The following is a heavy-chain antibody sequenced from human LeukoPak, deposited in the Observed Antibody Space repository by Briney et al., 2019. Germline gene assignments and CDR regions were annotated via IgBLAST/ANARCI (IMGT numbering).Heavy chain of an antibody. V-gene: IGHV1-46*01. J-gene: IGHJ6*03. Sequence: GASVKVSCKASGYTFTMFYIHWVRQAPGQGLEWMGMVNPSDGATTYAQRFQGRVTMTTDTSTSTAYMELRSLRSDDTAVYYCARAAPFGGSYFNYYYYYMDVWGKGTTVTVSS. CDR2: VNPSDGAT. CDR1: GYTFTMFY. CDR3: ARAAPFGGSYFNYYYYYMDV. D-gene: IGHD1-26*01.